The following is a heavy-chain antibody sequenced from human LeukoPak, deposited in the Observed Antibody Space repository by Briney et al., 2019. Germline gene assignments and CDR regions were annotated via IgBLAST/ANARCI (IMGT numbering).Heavy chain of an antibody. CDR2: IRYDGSNK. Sequence: GGSLRLSCAASGFTFSSYGMHWVRQAPGKGLEWVAFIRYDGSNKYYADSVKGRFTISRDNSKNTLYLQMNSLRAEDTAVYYCAKDRRYSSSSGPKGGFDYWGQGTLVTVSS. CDR3: AKDRRYSSSSGPKGGFDY. D-gene: IGHD6-6*01. V-gene: IGHV3-30*02. CDR1: GFTFSSYG. J-gene: IGHJ4*02.